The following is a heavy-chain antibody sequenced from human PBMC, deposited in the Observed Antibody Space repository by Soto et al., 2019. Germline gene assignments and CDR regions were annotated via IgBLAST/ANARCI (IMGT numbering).Heavy chain of an antibody. CDR3: ARAPSSSVFDP. CDR2: IYYSGST. D-gene: IGHD6-6*01. Sequence: QVQLQESGPGLVKPSETLSLTCTVSGGSISSYYWSWIRQPPGKGLEWIGYIYYSGSTNYNPSLQSRVTISVDTSKNQFSLKLSSVTAADTAVYYCARAPSSSVFDPWGQGTLVTVSS. V-gene: IGHV4-59*01. J-gene: IGHJ5*02. CDR1: GGSISSYY.